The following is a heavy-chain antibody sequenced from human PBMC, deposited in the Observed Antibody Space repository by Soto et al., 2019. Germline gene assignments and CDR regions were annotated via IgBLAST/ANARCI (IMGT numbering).Heavy chain of an antibody. CDR2: IYYSGST. CDR3: ARVKDFTDENWFDP. V-gene: IGHV4-30-4*01. J-gene: IGHJ5*02. D-gene: IGHD3-3*01. Sequence: QVQLQESGPGLVKPSQTLSLTCTVSGGSISSGDYYWSWIRQPPGKGLGWIGYIYYSGSTYDNPSPKSRVTITVDTSRDHFSLKLSSVTAADTAVYYCARVKDFTDENWFDPWGQGTLVTVSS. CDR1: GGSISSGDYY.